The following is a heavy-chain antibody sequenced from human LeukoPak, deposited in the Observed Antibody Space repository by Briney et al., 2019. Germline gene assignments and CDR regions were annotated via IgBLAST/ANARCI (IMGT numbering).Heavy chain of an antibody. Sequence: QPEGSLRLSCAASGFTFDDYAMHWVRQAPGKGLEWVSGISWNSGSIGYADSVKGRFTISRDNAKNSLYLQMNSLRAEDTALYYCAKDGDSSGSTLEYFRHWGQGTLVTVSS. CDR3: AKDGDSSGSTLEYFRH. J-gene: IGHJ1*01. D-gene: IGHD3-22*01. CDR1: GFTFDDYA. CDR2: ISWNSGSI. V-gene: IGHV3-9*01.